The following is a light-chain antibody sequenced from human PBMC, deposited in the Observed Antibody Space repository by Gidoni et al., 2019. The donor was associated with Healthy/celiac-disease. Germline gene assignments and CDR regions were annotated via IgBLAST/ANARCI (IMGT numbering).Light chain of an antibody. Sequence: DIQMTQSPSSLSASVGERVTITCQASQDISNYLNWYQQKPGKAPKLLIYDASNLETGVPSRFSGSGSGTDFTFTISSLQPEDIATYYCQQYDNLPTFXPXTKVDIK. CDR1: QDISNY. CDR2: DAS. CDR3: QQYDNLPT. V-gene: IGKV1-33*01. J-gene: IGKJ3*01.